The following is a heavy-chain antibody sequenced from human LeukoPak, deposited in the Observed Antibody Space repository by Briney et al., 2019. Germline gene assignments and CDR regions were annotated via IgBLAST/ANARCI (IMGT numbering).Heavy chain of an antibody. CDR3: ARGWSYDFWSGHNWFDP. D-gene: IGHD3-3*01. CDR1: GGSISSGDYY. J-gene: IGHJ5*02. Sequence: SETLSHTCTVSGGSISSGDYYWSWLRQPPGKGLEWIGYIYYSGSTYYNPSLKSRVTISVDTSKNQFSLKLGSVTAADTAVYYCARGWSYDFWSGHNWFDPWGQGTLVTVSS. CDR2: IYYSGST. V-gene: IGHV4-30-4*08.